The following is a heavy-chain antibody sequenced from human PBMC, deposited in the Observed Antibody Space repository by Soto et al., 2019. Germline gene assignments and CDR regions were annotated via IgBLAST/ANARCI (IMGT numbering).Heavy chain of an antibody. CDR1: GYTFTSCG. J-gene: IGHJ3*02. Sequence: ASVKVSCKAAGYTFTSCGISWVRQAPGQGLEWMGWISAYNGNTNYAQKLQGRVTMTTDTSTSTAYMELRSLRSDDTAVYYCARDQTQYYDFWSGFPGAFDIWG. V-gene: IGHV1-18*01. D-gene: IGHD3-3*01. CDR2: ISAYNGNT. CDR3: ARDQTQYYDFWSGFPGAFDI.